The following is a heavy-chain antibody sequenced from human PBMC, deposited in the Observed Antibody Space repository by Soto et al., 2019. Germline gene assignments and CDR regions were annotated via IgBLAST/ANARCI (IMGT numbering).Heavy chain of an antibody. CDR3: ARHELKWGYGEQYYYHVMDV. CDR2: IYPGDSDT. V-gene: IGHV5-51*01. J-gene: IGHJ6*04. CDR1: GYSFTSYW. D-gene: IGHD4-17*01. Sequence: PGESLKISCKGSGYSFTSYWIGWVRQMPGKGLEWMGIIYPGDSDTRYSPSFQGQVTISADKSISTAYLQWSSLKASDTAMYYCARHELKWGYGEQYYYHVMDVWGKGTTVTVSS.